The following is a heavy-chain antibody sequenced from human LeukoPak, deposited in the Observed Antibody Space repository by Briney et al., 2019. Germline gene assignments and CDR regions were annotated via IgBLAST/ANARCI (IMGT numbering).Heavy chain of an antibody. CDR1: GFTFSSYG. J-gene: IGHJ4*02. V-gene: IGHV3-30*02. CDR2: IRYDEGNR. CDR3: AKDNYYGSGSFFDY. D-gene: IGHD3-10*01. Sequence: PGGSLRLSCAASGFTFSSYGMHWVRQAPGKGLEWVTFIRYDEGNRYYADSVKGRFTISRDISKNTLYLQMNSLRADDTAIYYCAKDNYYGSGSFFDYWGQGTLVTVSS.